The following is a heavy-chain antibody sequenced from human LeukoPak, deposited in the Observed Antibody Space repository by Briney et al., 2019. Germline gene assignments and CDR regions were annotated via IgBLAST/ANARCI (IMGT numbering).Heavy chain of an antibody. CDR1: GGTFSSYA. V-gene: IGHV1-69*01. CDR2: IIPIFGTA. D-gene: IGHD5-18*01. Sequence: GSSVKVSCKASGGTFSSYAISWVRQAPGQGLEWMGGIIPIFGTANYAQKFQGRVTITADESTSTAYMELSSLRSEDTAVYYCARVPQYSYGTYNWFDPWGQGTLVTVSS. J-gene: IGHJ5*02. CDR3: ARVPQYSYGTYNWFDP.